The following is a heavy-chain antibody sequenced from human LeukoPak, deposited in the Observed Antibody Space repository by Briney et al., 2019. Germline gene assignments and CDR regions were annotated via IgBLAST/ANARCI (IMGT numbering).Heavy chain of an antibody. CDR3: ARARSVAAARVAFDI. Sequence: ASVKVSCKASGGTFSSYAISWVRQAPGQGLEWMGWINPSSGGTNYAQKFQGRVTMTRDTSISTAYMELSRLRSDDTAVYYCARARSVAAARVAFDIWGQGTMVTVSS. D-gene: IGHD6-13*01. V-gene: IGHV1-2*02. CDR1: GGTFSSYA. J-gene: IGHJ3*02. CDR2: INPSSGGT.